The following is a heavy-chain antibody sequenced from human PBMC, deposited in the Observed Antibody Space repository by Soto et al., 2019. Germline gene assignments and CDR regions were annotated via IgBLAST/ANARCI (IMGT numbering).Heavy chain of an antibody. CDR1: GGSFSGYY. V-gene: IGHV4-34*01. Sequence: QVQLQQWGAGLLKPSETLSLTCAVYGGSFSGYYWSWIRQPPGKGLEWNGEINHSGSTNYNPSLKSRVTISVDTSKNQLSLKLSSVTAADTAVYYCARGRKQLPFDYWGQGTLVTVSS. CDR2: INHSGST. CDR3: ARGRKQLPFDY. D-gene: IGHD6-19*01. J-gene: IGHJ4*02.